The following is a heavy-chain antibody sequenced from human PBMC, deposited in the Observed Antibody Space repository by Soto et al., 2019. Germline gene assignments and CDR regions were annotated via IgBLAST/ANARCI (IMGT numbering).Heavy chain of an antibody. V-gene: IGHV3-23*01. Sequence: EVQLLESGGGLVQPGGSLRLSCAAAGFTLSIYAMSWVRQAPGKGLEWVSAISGSGGSTYYADSVKGRFTISRDNSKNTRYLQMNSLRADDTAVYYCAKATRGGAATLIRDYWGQGTLVTVSS. CDR1: GFTLSIYA. CDR2: ISGSGGST. D-gene: IGHD6-13*01. CDR3: AKATRGGAATLIRDY. J-gene: IGHJ4*02.